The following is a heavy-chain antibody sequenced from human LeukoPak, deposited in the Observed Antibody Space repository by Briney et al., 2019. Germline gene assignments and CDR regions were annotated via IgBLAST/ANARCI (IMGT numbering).Heavy chain of an antibody. CDR2: ISGSAQRT. J-gene: IGHJ4*02. D-gene: IGHD1-1*01. Sequence: GGSLRLSCAASGLTFSDYAMSWVRQAPGQGLEWISGISGSAQRTYYADSVKGRFTISRDNFKRTLYLEMNSLRAEDTAVYYCAKRYIANTGPIDYWGQGTLVTVSS. CDR1: GLTFSDYA. CDR3: AKRYIANTGPIDY. V-gene: IGHV3-23*01.